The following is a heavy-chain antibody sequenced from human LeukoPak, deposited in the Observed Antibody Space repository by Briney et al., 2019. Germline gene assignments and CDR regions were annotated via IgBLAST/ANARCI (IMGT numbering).Heavy chain of an antibody. D-gene: IGHD4-17*01. J-gene: IGHJ5*02. CDR2: INAGNGNT. Sequence: PGASVKVSCKASGYTFTSYAMHWVRQAPGQRLEWMGWINAGNGNTKYSQKFQGRVTITRDTSASTAYMELSGLRSEDTAVYYCARGRITRLTTVTTGWFDPWGQGTLVTVSS. V-gene: IGHV1-3*01. CDR1: GYTFTSYA. CDR3: ARGRITRLTTVTTGWFDP.